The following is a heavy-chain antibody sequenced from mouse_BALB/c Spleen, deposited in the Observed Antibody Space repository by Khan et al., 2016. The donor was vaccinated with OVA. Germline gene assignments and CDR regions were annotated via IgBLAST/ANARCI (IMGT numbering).Heavy chain of an antibody. D-gene: IGHD1-1*01. V-gene: IGHV1-7*01. J-gene: IGHJ2*01. CDR1: GYTFINYW. CDR2: INPSTGYT. Sequence: VELVESGAELAKPGASVKMSCKASGYTFINYWILWVKQRPGQGLEWIGYINPSTGYTECSQNFKDKATLTADKSSSTAYMQLSSLTSEDSAVYYWARRGLRWDCDYWGQGTTLTVSS. CDR3: ARRGLRWDCDY.